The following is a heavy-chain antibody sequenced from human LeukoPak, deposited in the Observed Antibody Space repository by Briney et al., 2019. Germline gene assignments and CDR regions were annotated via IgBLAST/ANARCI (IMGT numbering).Heavy chain of an antibody. CDR1: GYTFTGYY. V-gene: IGHV1-46*01. Sequence: ASVKVSCKASGYTFTGYYMHWVRQAPGQGLEWMGIINPSGGSTSYAQKFQGRVTMTRDMSTSTVYMELSSLRSEDTAVYYCARGYSGYELMTTVTDFDYWGQGTLVTVSS. J-gene: IGHJ4*02. D-gene: IGHD5-12*01. CDR3: ARGYSGYELMTTVTDFDY. CDR2: INPSGGST.